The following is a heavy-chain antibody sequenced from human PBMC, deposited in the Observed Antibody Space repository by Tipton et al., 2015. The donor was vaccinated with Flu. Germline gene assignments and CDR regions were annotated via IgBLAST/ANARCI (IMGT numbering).Heavy chain of an antibody. CDR2: IYYSGST. CDR1: GGSISSYY. Sequence: TLSLTCTVSGGSISSYYWSWIRQPPGKGLEWIGYIYYSGSTNYNPSLKSRVTISVDTSKNQFSLKLSSVTAADTAVYYCARTRFLGDYCYYGMDVWGQGTTVTVSS. V-gene: IGHV4-59*01. D-gene: IGHD3-3*01. CDR3: ARTRFLGDYCYYGMDV. J-gene: IGHJ6*02.